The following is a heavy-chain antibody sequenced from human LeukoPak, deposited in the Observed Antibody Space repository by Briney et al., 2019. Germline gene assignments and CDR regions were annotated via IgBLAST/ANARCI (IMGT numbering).Heavy chain of an antibody. V-gene: IGHV4-59*12. CDR2: IYYSGST. Sequence: SETLSLTCTVSGGSISSYYWSWIRQPPGKGLEWIGYIYYSGSTNYNPSLKSRVTISVDTSKNQFSLKLSSVTAADTAVYYCARDYDGFVDYWGQGTLVTVSS. D-gene: IGHD3-22*01. CDR3: ARDYDGFVDY. CDR1: GGSISSYY. J-gene: IGHJ4*02.